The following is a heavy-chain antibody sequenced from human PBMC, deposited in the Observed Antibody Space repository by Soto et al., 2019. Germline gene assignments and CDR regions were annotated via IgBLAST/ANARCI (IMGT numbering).Heavy chain of an antibody. CDR3: ARDLYWPNSEGIFDY. D-gene: IGHD2-8*02. CDR2: IIPILGIA. Sequence: GASVKVSCKSSGCTFSSYTISWVRQAPGQGLEWMGRIIPILGIANYAQKFQGRVTITADKSTSTAYMELSSLRSEDTAVYYCARDLYWPNSEGIFDYWGQGTLVTVSS. J-gene: IGHJ4*02. CDR1: GCTFSSYT. V-gene: IGHV1-69*04.